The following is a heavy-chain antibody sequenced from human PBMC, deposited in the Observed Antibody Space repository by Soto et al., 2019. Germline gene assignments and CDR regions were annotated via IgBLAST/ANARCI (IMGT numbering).Heavy chain of an antibody. D-gene: IGHD4-17*01. V-gene: IGHV4-30-4*01. CDR1: GGSINSGDYY. CDR2: IYYSGST. Sequence: QVQLQESGPGLVKPSQTLSLTCTVSGGSINSGDYYWSWIRQPPGKGLGWIGDIYYSGSTYYNPSLQSRVSISADTSKNQFSLKLSSVTAADTAVYYCARAKGLVTVTTSWFDPWGQGTLVTVSS. CDR3: ARAKGLVTVTTSWFDP. J-gene: IGHJ5*02.